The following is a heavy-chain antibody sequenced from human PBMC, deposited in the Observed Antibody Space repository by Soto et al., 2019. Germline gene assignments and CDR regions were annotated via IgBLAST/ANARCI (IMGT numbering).Heavy chain of an antibody. CDR1: GFTFDDYG. CDR2: INWNGGST. J-gene: IGHJ3*02. V-gene: IGHV3-20*04. D-gene: IGHD6-13*01. Sequence: GGSLRLSCAASGFTFDDYGMSWVRQAPGKGLEWVSGINWNGGSTGYADSVKGRFTISRDNAKNSLYLQMNSLRAEDTALYYCAREGIAAAGDAFDIWGQGTMVTVSS. CDR3: AREGIAAAGDAFDI.